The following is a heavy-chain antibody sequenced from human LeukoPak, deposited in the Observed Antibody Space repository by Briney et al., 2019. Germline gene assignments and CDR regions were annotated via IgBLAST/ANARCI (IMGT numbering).Heavy chain of an antibody. D-gene: IGHD2-2*01. CDR1: GFTFSSYA. V-gene: IGHV3-30-3*01. Sequence: GGSLRLSCAAPGFTFSSYAMHWVRQAPGKGLEWVAVISYDGSSKYYADSVKGRFTISRDNSKNTLYLQMNSLRAEDTAVYYCARDSIPDYWGQGTLVTVSS. CDR3: ARDSIPDY. CDR2: ISYDGSSK. J-gene: IGHJ4*02.